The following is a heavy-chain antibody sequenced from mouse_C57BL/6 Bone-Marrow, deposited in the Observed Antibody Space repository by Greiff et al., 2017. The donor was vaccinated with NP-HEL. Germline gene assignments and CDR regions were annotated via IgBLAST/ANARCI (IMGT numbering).Heavy chain of an antibody. V-gene: IGHV1-72*01. CDR2: IDPNSGGT. CDR3: ARDMVFHGGFAY. J-gene: IGHJ3*01. CDR1: GYTFTSYW. Sequence: QVQLQQPGAELVKPGASVKLSCKASGYTFTSYWMHWVKQRPGRGLEWIGRIDPNSGGTKYNEKFKSKATLTVDKPSSTAYMQLSSLTSEDAAVYYCARDMVFHGGFAYWGQGTLVTVSA. D-gene: IGHD1-1*02.